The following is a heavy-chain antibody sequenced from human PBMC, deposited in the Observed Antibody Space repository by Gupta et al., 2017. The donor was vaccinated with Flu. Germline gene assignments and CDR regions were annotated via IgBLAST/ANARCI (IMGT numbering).Heavy chain of an antibody. CDR2: IKQDGSDK. D-gene: IGHD6-6*01. CDR3: ARDATSSADYDY. Sequence: VRQAPEKGLEWVANIKQDGSDKDYVDSVKGRLTISRDNAKNSLYLQMNSLRAEDTAVYYCARDATSSADYDYWGQGTLVTVSS. V-gene: IGHV3-7*01. J-gene: IGHJ4*02.